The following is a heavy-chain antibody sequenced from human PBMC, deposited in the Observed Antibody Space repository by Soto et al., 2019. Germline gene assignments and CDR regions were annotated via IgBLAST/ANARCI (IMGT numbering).Heavy chain of an antibody. CDR2: IKQDGSEK. Sequence: GGSLRLSCAASGFTFSSYWMSWVRQAPGKGLEWVANIKQDGSEKYYVDSVKGRFTISRDNAKNSLYLQMNSLRAEDTAVYYCARDLAGRSSGWYADYWGQGTLVTVSS. V-gene: IGHV3-7*05. J-gene: IGHJ4*02. CDR1: GFTFSSYW. D-gene: IGHD6-19*01. CDR3: ARDLAGRSSGWYADY.